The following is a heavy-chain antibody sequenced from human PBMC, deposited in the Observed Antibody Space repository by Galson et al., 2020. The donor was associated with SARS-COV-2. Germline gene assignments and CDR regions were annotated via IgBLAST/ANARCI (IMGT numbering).Heavy chain of an antibody. D-gene: IGHD6-13*01. V-gene: IGHV3-30*04. J-gene: IGHJ3*02. CDR2: ISSDGGSK. Sequence: GGSLRLSCAASGFTFSPYAIHWVRQAPGKGLDWVAVISSDGGSKYYADSVKGRFTVSRDNSKNTLYLQMSSLTPEDSAVYYCARDRGSSRFWGGAFDIWGQGTMVTVSS. CDR3: ARDRGSSRFWGGAFDI. CDR1: GFTFSPYA.